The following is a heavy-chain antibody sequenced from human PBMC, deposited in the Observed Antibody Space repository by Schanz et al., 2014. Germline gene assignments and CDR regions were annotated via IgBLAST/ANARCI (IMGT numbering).Heavy chain of an antibody. CDR2: ISYDGSNK. J-gene: IGHJ4*02. V-gene: IGHV3-30*19. CDR1: GFAFSVYG. Sequence: QVQMVDSGGGVVQPGRSLRLSCAASGFAFSVYGMHWVRQAPGKGPEWVAVISYDGSNKYYADSVKGRFTISRDNSKNTLYLQMNTLRAEDTAVYYCARDRGYCSGGSCLTFDYWGQGTLVTVSS. D-gene: IGHD2-15*01. CDR3: ARDRGYCSGGSCLTFDY.